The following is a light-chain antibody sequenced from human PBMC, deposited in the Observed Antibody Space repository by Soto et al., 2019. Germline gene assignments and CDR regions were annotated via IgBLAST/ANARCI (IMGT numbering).Light chain of an antibody. J-gene: IGLJ1*01. CDR2: EGS. CDR3: CQYAGSITPYV. V-gene: IGLV2-23*01. Sequence: QSALTQPASVSGSPGQSITISCTGTSGDVGSYNLVSWYQQHPGKAPKLMIYEGSKRPSGVSNRFSGSKSGNTASLTISGLQAEDEADYYCCQYAGSITPYVCATAPKVT. CDR1: SGDVGSYNL.